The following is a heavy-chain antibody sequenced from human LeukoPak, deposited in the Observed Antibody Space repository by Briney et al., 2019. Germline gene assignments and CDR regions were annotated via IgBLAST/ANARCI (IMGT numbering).Heavy chain of an antibody. D-gene: IGHD5-24*01. J-gene: IGHJ6*03. CDR2: INPNSGGT. Sequence: ASVKVSCKASGYTFTGYYMHWVRQAPGQGLEWMGWINPNSGGTNYAQKFQGRVTMTRDTSISTAYMELGRLRSDDTAVYYCARDLVEMATITTSHMDVWGKGTTVTISS. CDR1: GYTFTGYY. V-gene: IGHV1-2*02. CDR3: ARDLVEMATITTSHMDV.